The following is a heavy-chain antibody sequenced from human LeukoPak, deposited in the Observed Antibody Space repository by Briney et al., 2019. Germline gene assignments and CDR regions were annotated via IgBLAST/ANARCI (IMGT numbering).Heavy chain of an antibody. J-gene: IGHJ3*02. V-gene: IGHV4-4*07. CDR2: IYTCGST. CDR3: ARDHKPGYCSGGSCDAFDI. D-gene: IGHD2-15*01. CDR1: GGSISSYY. Sequence: PSKTLSLTCTVSGGSISSYYWSWIRQPAGKGLEWIGRIYTCGSTNYNPSLKSRVTMSVDTSKNQFSLKLSSVTAADTAVYYCARDHKPGYCSGGSCDAFDIWGQGTMVTVSS.